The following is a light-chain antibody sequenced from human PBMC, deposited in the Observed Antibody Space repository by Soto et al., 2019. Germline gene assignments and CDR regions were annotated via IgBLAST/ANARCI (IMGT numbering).Light chain of an antibody. CDR3: QQYQHWPLA. CDR2: ATS. V-gene: IGKV3-20*01. CDR1: ESVSRNY. J-gene: IGKJ4*01. Sequence: EIVLTQSPGTLSLSPGERATLSCRASESVSRNYIAWYQQKPGQAPRLLIFATSNTATGIPDRFGGSGSETEFTLTISSLQSEDFAVYYCQQYQHWPLAFGGGTKIDIK.